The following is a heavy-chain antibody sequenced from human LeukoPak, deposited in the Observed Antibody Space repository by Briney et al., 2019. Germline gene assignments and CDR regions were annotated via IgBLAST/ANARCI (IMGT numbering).Heavy chain of an antibody. V-gene: IGHV3-21*05. CDR1: GFTFSSYA. Sequence: GGSLRLSCAASGFTFSSYAMSWVRQAPGKGLEWVSYISSSSSYTNYADSVKGRFTISRDNAKNSLYLQMNSLRAEDTAVYYCAREVGYCSGGSCAQYYFDYWGQGTLVTVSS. D-gene: IGHD2-15*01. J-gene: IGHJ4*02. CDR2: ISSSSSYT. CDR3: AREVGYCSGGSCAQYYFDY.